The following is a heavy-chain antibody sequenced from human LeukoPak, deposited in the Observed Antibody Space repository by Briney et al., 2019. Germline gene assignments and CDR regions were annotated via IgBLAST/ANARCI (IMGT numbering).Heavy chain of an antibody. CDR2: ITAYNGKT. J-gene: IGHJ3*02. V-gene: IGHV1-18*01. CDR3: ARRGYNFGLGAFDI. CDR1: GYTFNSYG. D-gene: IGHD5-12*01. Sequence: ASVKVSCKASGYTFNSYGITWVRQAPGQGLEWMGWITAYNGKTDYAQKFQGRVTMTTDTSTSTAYMEVRSLRSDDTAVYYCARRGYNFGLGAFDIWGQGTMVTVSS.